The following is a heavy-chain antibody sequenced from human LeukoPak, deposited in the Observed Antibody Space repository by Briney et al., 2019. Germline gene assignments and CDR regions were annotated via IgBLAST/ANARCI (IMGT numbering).Heavy chain of an antibody. CDR3: AKSNGYGLIDY. D-gene: IGHD5-12*01. CDR2: IYSSGNT. V-gene: IGHV4-59*04. J-gene: IGHJ4*02. Sequence: GSLRLSCAASGLTFSSYAMNWVRQAPGKGLEWIGNIYSSGNTYYNASLKSRVTMYIDTSKNQFSLKLSSVTAADTAMYYCAKSNGYGLIDYWGQGTLVTVSS. CDR1: GLTFSSYA.